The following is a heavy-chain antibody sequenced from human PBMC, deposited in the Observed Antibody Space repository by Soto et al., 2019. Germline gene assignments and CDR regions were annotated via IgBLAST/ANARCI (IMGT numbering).Heavy chain of an antibody. CDR1: GFTFSSES. V-gene: IGHV3-23*01. CDR2: IGESGTPT. D-gene: IGHD2-2*01. J-gene: IGHJ6*02. Sequence: PGWSPRLSCAASGFTFSSESMKWVRHAPGKGLEWVSLIGESGTPTYYADSVKGRFTISRDNSGNTLFLEMYSLRAEDTAVYYCARYIPGVRSYGMYVWGQGTTLTVSS. CDR3: ARYIPGVRSYGMYV.